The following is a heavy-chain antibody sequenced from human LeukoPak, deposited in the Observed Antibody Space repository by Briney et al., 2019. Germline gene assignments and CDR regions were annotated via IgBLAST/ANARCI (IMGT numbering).Heavy chain of an antibody. D-gene: IGHD2-15*01. CDR1: GGSISGSF. Sequence: SETLSLTCTVSGGSISGSFWSWIRQPAGKGLEWIGRMHADGDTNYNPSLKSRITMSFDTPENQFSLKLTSVIAADTAVYFCARAPSGCGGTCAFDYWGQGTLVTVSS. CDR3: ARAPSGCGGTCAFDY. CDR2: MHADGDT. J-gene: IGHJ4*02. V-gene: IGHV4-4*07.